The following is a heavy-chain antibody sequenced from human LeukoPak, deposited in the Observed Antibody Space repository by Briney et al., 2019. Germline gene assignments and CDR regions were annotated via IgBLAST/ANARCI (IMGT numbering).Heavy chain of an antibody. Sequence: GESLKISCKGSGYSFSSYWIGWVRQMPGKGLEWMGIIYPGDSDTKYSPSFQGQVTMSADKSISTAYLQWSSLKASDTAMYYCATRIVGATFDYWGQGTLVTVSS. D-gene: IGHD1-26*01. CDR1: GYSFSSYW. CDR3: ATRIVGATFDY. V-gene: IGHV5-51*01. CDR2: IYPGDSDT. J-gene: IGHJ4*02.